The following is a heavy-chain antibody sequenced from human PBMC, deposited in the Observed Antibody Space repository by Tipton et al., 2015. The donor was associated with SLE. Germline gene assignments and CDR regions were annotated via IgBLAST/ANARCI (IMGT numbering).Heavy chain of an antibody. Sequence: LRLSCTVSGGSISSGSYYWSWIRQPAGKGLEWIGRIYTSGSTNYNPSLKSRVTISVDTSKNQFSLKLSSVTAADPAVYYCARDYGFGYSYGYDAFDIWGQGTMVTVSS. V-gene: IGHV4-61*02. CDR3: ARDYGFGYSYGYDAFDI. CDR1: GGSISSGSYY. CDR2: IYTSGST. D-gene: IGHD5-18*01. J-gene: IGHJ3*02.